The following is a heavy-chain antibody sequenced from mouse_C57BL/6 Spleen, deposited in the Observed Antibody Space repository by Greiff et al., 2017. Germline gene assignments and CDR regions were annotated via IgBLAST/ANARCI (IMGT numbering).Heavy chain of an antibody. CDR2: IRLKSDNYAT. D-gene: IGHD1-1*01. Sequence: EVHLVESGGGLVQPGGSMKLSCVASGFTFSNYWMNWVRQSPEKGLEWVAQIRLKSDNYATHYAESVKGRFTISRDDSKSSVYLQMNNLRAEDTGIYYCTITTVVEGFAYWGQGTLVTVSA. J-gene: IGHJ3*01. V-gene: IGHV6-3*01. CDR1: GFTFSNYW. CDR3: TITTVVEGFAY.